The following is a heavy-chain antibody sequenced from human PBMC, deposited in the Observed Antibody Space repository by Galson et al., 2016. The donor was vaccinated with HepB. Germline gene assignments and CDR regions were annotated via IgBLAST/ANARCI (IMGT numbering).Heavy chain of an antibody. J-gene: IGHJ5*02. CDR1: GYTFTNYG. CDR2: ISAYNGDT. D-gene: IGHD1-1*01. V-gene: IGHV1-18*01. Sequence: SVKVSCKASGYTFTNYGISWVRQAPGQGLEWMGWISAYNGDTNYAQKLQGRVTMTTDTSTRTAYMELRSLKSDDTAVYYCARDQGSGQLERWGDAFDPWGQGTLVTVSS. CDR3: ARDQGSGQLERWGDAFDP.